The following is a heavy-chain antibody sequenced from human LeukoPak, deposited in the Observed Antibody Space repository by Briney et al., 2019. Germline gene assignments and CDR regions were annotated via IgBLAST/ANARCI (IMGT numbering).Heavy chain of an antibody. D-gene: IGHD5-12*01. Sequence: ASVKVSCKTSGYTFTRYDINWVRQATGQGLEWMGWMNPNSGNTGYAQKFQGRVTMTRNTSMSTAYLELSSLSSDHTAVYYCASYSAYSVWGQGTLVTVSS. J-gene: IGHJ4*02. V-gene: IGHV1-8*01. CDR2: MNPNSGNT. CDR1: GYTFTRYD. CDR3: ASYSAYSV.